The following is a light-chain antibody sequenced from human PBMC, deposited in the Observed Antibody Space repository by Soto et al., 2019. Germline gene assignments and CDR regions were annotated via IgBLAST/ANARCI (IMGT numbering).Light chain of an antibody. CDR2: VAS. CDR1: QSISSY. V-gene: IGKV3-11*01. J-gene: IGKJ1*01. CDR3: QQRSNWRT. Sequence: EIVLTQSPATLSLSPGERATLSCRASQSISSYLAWYQQKPGQAPRLLIYVASYTATGIPARFSGSGSGTDFTLTISSLEPGDFAVYYCQQRSNWRTFGQGTKVEIK.